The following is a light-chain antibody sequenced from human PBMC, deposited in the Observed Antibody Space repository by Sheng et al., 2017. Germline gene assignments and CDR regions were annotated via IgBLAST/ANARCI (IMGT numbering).Light chain of an antibody. Sequence: DIVMTQSPDSLAVSLGEKATINCKSSQSVFYSSNNKNYLAWYQQKPGQPPKQLIYWASTRESGVPDRFSGSGSETDFTLTISSLQAEDVAVYYCQQYYSPPYSFGQGTNLEIK. V-gene: IGKV4-1*01. CDR3: QQYYSPPYS. CDR1: QSVFYSSNNKNY. J-gene: IGKJ2*03. CDR2: WAS.